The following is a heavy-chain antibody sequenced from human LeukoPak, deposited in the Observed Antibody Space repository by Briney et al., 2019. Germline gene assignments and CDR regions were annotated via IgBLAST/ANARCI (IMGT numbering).Heavy chain of an antibody. D-gene: IGHD2-15*01. CDR3: ARVVVVAATWYWYFDL. J-gene: IGHJ2*01. V-gene: IGHV4-4*02. CDR2: IYHSGST. CDR1: GGSISSSNW. Sequence: PSGTLSLTCAVSGGSISSSNWWSWVRQPPGKGLEWIGEIYHSGSTNYNPSLKSRVTISVDKSKNQFSLKLSSVTAADTAVYYCARVVVVAATWYWYFDLWGRGTLVTVSS.